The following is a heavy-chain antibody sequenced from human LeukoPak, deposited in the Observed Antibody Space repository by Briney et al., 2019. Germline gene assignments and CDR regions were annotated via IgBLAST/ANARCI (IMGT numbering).Heavy chain of an antibody. CDR2: MNPNSGNT. V-gene: IGHV1-8*01. CDR3: ARSLPRILVVIAAGYYYGMDV. J-gene: IGHJ6*02. D-gene: IGHD2-21*01. CDR1: GYTFTSYD. Sequence: GASVKVSCKASGYTFTSYDINWVRQATGQGLEWMGWMNPNSGNTGYAQKFQGRVTMTRNTSISTAYMELSSLRSEDTAAYYCARSLPRILVVIAAGYYYGMDVWGQGTTVTVSS.